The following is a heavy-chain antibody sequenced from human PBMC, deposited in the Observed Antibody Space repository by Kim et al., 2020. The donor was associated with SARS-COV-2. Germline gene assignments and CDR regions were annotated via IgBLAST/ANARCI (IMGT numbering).Heavy chain of an antibody. V-gene: IGHV5-51*01. Sequence: GESLKMSCKGSGYSFTSYWIGWVRQMPGKGLEWMGIIYPGDSDTRYSPSFQGQVTISADKSISTAYLQWSSLKASDTAMYYCATRIAVAGTLPDYWGQGTLVTVSS. CDR2: IYPGDSDT. CDR1: GYSFTSYW. CDR3: ATRIAVAGTLPDY. J-gene: IGHJ4*02. D-gene: IGHD6-19*01.